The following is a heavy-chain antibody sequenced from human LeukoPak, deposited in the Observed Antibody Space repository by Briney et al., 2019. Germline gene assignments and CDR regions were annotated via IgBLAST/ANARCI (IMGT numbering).Heavy chain of an antibody. V-gene: IGHV3-21*01. J-gene: IGHJ4*02. Sequence: GGSLRLSCAASGFTFSSYSMNWVRQAPGKGLEWVSSISSSSSYIYYADSVKGRFTISRDNAKSSLYLQMNSLRAEDTAVYYCARDGPTVTTKASDYWGQGTLVTVSS. D-gene: IGHD4-17*01. CDR1: GFTFSSYS. CDR3: ARDGPTVTTKASDY. CDR2: ISSSSSYI.